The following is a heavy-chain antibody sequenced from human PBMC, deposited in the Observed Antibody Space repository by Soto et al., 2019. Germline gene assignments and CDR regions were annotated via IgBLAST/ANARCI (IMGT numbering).Heavy chain of an antibody. D-gene: IGHD6-13*01. CDR3: AKSSSRSSLGQYGLDV. CDR2: VYYSGIT. V-gene: IGHV4-39*01. Sequence: SETLSLTCTVSGGSIIRSSTYYWGWIRQPPGKGLEWIGSVYYSGITYYNPSLKSRVTISVDTSNNQFSLKLNSVTAADTAVYYCAKSSSRSSLGQYGLDVWGQGTTVTVSS. CDR1: GGSIIRSSTYY. J-gene: IGHJ6*02.